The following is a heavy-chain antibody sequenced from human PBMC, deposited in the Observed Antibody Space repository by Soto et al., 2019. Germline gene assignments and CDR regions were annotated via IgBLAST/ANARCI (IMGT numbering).Heavy chain of an antibody. CDR3: ARGSNDIDY. CDR1: GGSISSYY. CDR2: IYYSGST. J-gene: IGHJ4*02. D-gene: IGHD1-1*01. Sequence: SETLSLTCTVSGGSISSYYWSWIRQPPGKGLEWIGYIYYSGSTNYNPSLKSRVTISVDTSKNQFSLKLRSLRSDDTAVYYCARGSNDIDYWGQGTLVTVSS. V-gene: IGHV4-59*01.